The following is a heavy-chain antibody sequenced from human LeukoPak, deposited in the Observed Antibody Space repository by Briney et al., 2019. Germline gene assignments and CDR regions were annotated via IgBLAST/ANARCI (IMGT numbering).Heavy chain of an antibody. CDR1: GFSFSGHW. CDR2: ISPTGSTT. D-gene: IGHD6-6*01. J-gene: IGHJ4*02. V-gene: IGHV3-74*01. Sequence: GGSLRLSCSASGFSFSGHWMHWARQLPGKGLVWVSRISPTGSTTSYADSVKGRFTVSRDNAKNTLYLQVNNLRAEDTAVYYCARGPNSNWSGLDFWGQGTLLTVSS. CDR3: ARGPNSNWSGLDF.